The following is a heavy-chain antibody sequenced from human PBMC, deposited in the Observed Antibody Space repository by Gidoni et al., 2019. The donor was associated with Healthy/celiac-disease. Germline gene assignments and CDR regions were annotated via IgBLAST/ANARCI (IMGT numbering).Heavy chain of an antibody. Sequence: QVQLQESGPGLVKPSETLSLTCTVSGGSISSYYWSWIRQPAGKGLEWIGRIYTSGSTNYNPSLKSRVTMSVVTSKNQFSLKLSSVTAADTAVYYCARGSLPGYRSPLNAFDIWGQGTMVTVSS. CDR3: ARGSLPGYRSPLNAFDI. CDR2: IYTSGST. V-gene: IGHV4-4*07. D-gene: IGHD5-18*01. CDR1: GGSISSYY. J-gene: IGHJ3*02.